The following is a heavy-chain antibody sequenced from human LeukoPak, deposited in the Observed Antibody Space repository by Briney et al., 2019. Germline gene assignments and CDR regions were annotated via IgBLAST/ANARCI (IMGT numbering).Heavy chain of an antibody. CDR2: TYYRSKWYN. CDR1: GDSVSSNSFA. CDR3: ARGNYYYGSGSCYTNWFDP. D-gene: IGHD3-10*01. V-gene: IGHV6-1*01. J-gene: IGHJ5*02. Sequence: TSQTLSLTCAISGDSVSSNSFAWNWIRQSPSRGLEWLGRTYYRSKWYNDYAESVKSRISITPDTAKNQFSLKLSSVTAADTAVYYCARGNYYYGSGSCYTNWFDPWGQGTLVTVSS.